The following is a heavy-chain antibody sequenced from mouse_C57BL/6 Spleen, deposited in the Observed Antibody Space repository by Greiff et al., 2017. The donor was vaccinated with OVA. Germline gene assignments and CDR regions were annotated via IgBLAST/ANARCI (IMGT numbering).Heavy chain of an antibody. CDR1: GFTFSDYY. CDR3: ARLYDSYAMDY. Sequence: EVKLMESGGGLVQPGGSLKLSCAASGFTFSDYYMYWVRQTPEKRLEWVAYISNGGGSTYYPDTVKGRFTISRDNAKNTLYLQMSRLKSEDTAMYYCARLYDSYAMDYWGQGTSVTVSS. CDR2: ISNGGGST. J-gene: IGHJ4*01. V-gene: IGHV5-12*01. D-gene: IGHD2-10*02.